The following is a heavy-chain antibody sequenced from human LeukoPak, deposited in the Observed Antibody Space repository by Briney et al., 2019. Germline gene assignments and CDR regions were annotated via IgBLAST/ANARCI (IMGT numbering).Heavy chain of an antibody. V-gene: IGHV4-34*01. CDR1: GGSFSGYY. D-gene: IGHD5-18*01. Sequence: PSETLSLTCAVYGGSFSGYYWSWIRQPPGKGLEWIGEINHSGSTNYNPSLKSRVTISVDTSKNQFSLKLSSVTAADTAVYYCARADQYSYGYFDCWGQGTLVTVSS. CDR2: INHSGST. J-gene: IGHJ4*02. CDR3: ARADQYSYGYFDC.